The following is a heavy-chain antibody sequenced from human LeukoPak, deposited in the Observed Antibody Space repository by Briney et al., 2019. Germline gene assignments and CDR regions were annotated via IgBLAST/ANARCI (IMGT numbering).Heavy chain of an antibody. D-gene: IGHD6-19*01. Sequence: GGSLRLSCVASEFTFRSHAMNWVGQAPGKGLEGVSSISGGGESTYYADSVKGRFTVSRDNSKNTLYLQINSLRGEDTAVYYCAKGKYSSGGVPDYWGQGTLVTVSS. V-gene: IGHV3-23*01. CDR2: ISGGGEST. CDR3: AKGKYSSGGVPDY. CDR1: EFTFRSHA. J-gene: IGHJ4*02.